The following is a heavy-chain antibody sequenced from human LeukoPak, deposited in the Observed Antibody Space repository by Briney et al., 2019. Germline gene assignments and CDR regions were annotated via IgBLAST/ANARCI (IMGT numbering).Heavy chain of an antibody. Sequence: SVKVSCKASGGTFSSYAISWVRQAPGQGLEWMGGIIPIFGTANYAQKFQSRVTITTDESTSTAYMELSSLRSEDTAVYYCARGVHYARSGYFNWFDPWGQGTLVTVSS. CDR3: ARGVHYARSGYFNWFDP. CDR1: GGTFSSYA. CDR2: IIPIFGTA. V-gene: IGHV1-69*05. J-gene: IGHJ5*02. D-gene: IGHD3-3*01.